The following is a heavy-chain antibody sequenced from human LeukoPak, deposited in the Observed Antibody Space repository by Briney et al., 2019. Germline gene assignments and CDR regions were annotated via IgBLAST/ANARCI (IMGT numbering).Heavy chain of an antibody. J-gene: IGHJ4*02. Sequence: GGSLRLSCAASGFTFSGYGMHWVRQAPGKGLEWVAFIRYDGSNKYYADSVKGRFTISRDNAKNSLYLQMNSLRAEDTAVYYCARDLRYSYGFFDYWGQGTLVTVSS. CDR2: IRYDGSNK. D-gene: IGHD5-18*01. CDR1: GFTFSGYG. V-gene: IGHV3-30*02. CDR3: ARDLRYSYGFFDY.